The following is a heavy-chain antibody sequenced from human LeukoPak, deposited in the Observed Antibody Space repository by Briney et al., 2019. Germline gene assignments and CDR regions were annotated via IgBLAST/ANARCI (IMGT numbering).Heavy chain of an antibody. CDR1: GFTFSSYA. J-gene: IGHJ2*01. V-gene: IGHV3-23*01. CDR3: AKDLGVAGNWYFDL. D-gene: IGHD6-19*01. CDR2: ISGSGGST. Sequence: GGSLRLSCAASGFTFSSYAMSWVRQAPGKGLERVSAISGSGGSTYYADSVKGRFTISRDNSKNTLYLQMNSLRAEDTAVYYCAKDLGVAGNWYFDLWGRGTLVTVSS.